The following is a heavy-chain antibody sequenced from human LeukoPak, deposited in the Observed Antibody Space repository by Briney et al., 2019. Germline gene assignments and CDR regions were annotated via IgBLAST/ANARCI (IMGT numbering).Heavy chain of an antibody. Sequence: ASVKVSCKASGGTFSSYAISRVRQAPGKGLEWMGGFDPEDGETIYAQKFQGRVTMTEDTSTDTAYMELSSLRSEDTAVYYCAILYDSTAFDIWGQGTMVTVSS. CDR2: FDPEDGET. D-gene: IGHD3-22*01. V-gene: IGHV1-24*01. CDR3: AILYDSTAFDI. J-gene: IGHJ3*02. CDR1: GGTFSSYA.